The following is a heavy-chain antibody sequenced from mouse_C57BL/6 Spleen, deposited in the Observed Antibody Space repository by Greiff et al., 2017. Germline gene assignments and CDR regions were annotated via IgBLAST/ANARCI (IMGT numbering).Heavy chain of an antibody. CDR3: ARGSLDY. Sequence: EVQLQESGPGLVKPSQSLFLTCSVTGYSITSGYYWNWIRQFPGKKLEWMGYISYDGSNNYNPSLQNPISITRDTSKNQFFLKLNSVTTEDTATYYCARGSLDYWGQGTTLTVSS. CDR1: GYSITSGYY. V-gene: IGHV3-6*01. J-gene: IGHJ2*01. CDR2: ISYDGSN.